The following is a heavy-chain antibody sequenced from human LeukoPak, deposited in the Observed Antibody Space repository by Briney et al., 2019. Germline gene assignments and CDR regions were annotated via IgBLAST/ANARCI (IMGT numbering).Heavy chain of an antibody. CDR1: GFTLSNAW. D-gene: IGHD2-15*01. Sequence: PGGSLRLSCTASGFTLSNAWMNWVRQAPGKGLEWISYISGSGTTIYYADSVKGRFTISRDNAKNSLYLQMNSLRAEDTAVYYCARPGWVLVTATFLDYWGQGTLVTVSS. J-gene: IGHJ4*02. V-gene: IGHV3-11*01. CDR2: ISGSGTTI. CDR3: ARPGWVLVTATFLDY.